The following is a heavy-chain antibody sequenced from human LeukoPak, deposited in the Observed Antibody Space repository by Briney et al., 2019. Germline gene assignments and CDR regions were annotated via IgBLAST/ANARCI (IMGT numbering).Heavy chain of an antibody. D-gene: IGHD3-10*01. CDR2: IIPILGIA. Sequence: GASVKVSCKASGGTFSSYAISWVRQAPGQGLEWMGRIIPILGIANYAQKFQGRVTITADKSTSTAYMELSSLRSEDTAVYYCARVQVRGLLLRPYGMDVWGQGTTVTVSS. CDR3: ARVQVRGLLLRPYGMDV. J-gene: IGHJ6*02. V-gene: IGHV1-69*04. CDR1: GGTFSSYA.